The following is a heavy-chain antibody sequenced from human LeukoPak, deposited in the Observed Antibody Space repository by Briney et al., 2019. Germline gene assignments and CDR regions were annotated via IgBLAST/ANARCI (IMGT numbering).Heavy chain of an antibody. J-gene: IGHJ4*02. CDR2: IKQDGGEK. CDR3: ARDGLPLDY. CDR1: GFTFSSYA. V-gene: IGHV3-7*03. Sequence: PGGSLRLSCAASGFTFSSYAMSWVRQAPGKGLEWVANIKQDGGEKYYVDSVRGRFTISRDNAKNSLYLQMNNLRVEDTAVYYCARDGLPLDYWGQGTLVTVSS.